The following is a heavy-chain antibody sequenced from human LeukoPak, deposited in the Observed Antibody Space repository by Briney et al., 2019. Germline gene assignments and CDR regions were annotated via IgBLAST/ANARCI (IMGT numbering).Heavy chain of an antibody. CDR3: ARDGAWAIFGVVSRNDAFDI. CDR2: ISSSNSYI. V-gene: IGHV3-21*01. Sequence: GGSLRLSCAASGFTFSSYSMNWVRQARGKGLEWVSYISSSNSYIYYADSVKGRFTISRDNAKNSLYLQMNSLRAGDTAVYYCARDGAWAIFGVVSRNDAFDIWGQGTMVTVSS. J-gene: IGHJ3*02. D-gene: IGHD3-3*01. CDR1: GFTFSSYS.